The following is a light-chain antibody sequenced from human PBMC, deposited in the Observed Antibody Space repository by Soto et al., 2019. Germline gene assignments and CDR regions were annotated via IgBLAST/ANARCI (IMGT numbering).Light chain of an antibody. J-gene: IGLJ1*01. CDR1: STDFENYNL. Sequence: QSALTQPASVSGSPGQSITISCTRSSTDFENYNLVSWYQHCPDKAPKLIIYEGTKRPSEISDRFSGSESDTTASLTISGLQPDDEADYYCCFFTGTASQYVFGPGTKLTVL. CDR3: CFFTGTASQYV. CDR2: EGT. V-gene: IGLV2-14*02.